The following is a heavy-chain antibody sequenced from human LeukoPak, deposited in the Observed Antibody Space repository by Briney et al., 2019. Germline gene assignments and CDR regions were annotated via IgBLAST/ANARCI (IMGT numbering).Heavy chain of an antibody. J-gene: IGHJ4*02. CDR3: ARDGITMVRGVIIPDRSYDY. V-gene: IGHV1-3*01. Sequence: ASVKVSCKASGYTFTSYAMHWVRQAPGQRLEWMGWINAGNGNTKYSQKFQDRVTITRDTSASTAYMELSSLRSEDTAVYYCARDGITMVRGVIIPDRSYDYWGQGTLVTVSS. CDR2: INAGNGNT. CDR1: GYTFTSYA. D-gene: IGHD3-10*01.